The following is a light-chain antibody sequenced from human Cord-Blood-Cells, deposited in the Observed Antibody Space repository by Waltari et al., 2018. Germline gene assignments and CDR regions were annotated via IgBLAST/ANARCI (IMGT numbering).Light chain of an antibody. CDR3: SSYTSSSTWV. Sequence: GTSSDVGGYNYVSWYQQHPGKAPKLMIYDVSNRPSGVSNRFSGSKSGNTASLTISGLQAEDEADYYCSSYTSSSTWVFGGGTKLTVL. CDR1: SSDVGGYNY. CDR2: DVS. J-gene: IGLJ3*02. V-gene: IGLV2-14*04.